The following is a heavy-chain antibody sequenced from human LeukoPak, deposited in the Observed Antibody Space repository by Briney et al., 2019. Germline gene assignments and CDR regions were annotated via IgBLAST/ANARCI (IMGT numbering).Heavy chain of an antibody. CDR3: ARNSSGIHFDY. D-gene: IGHD3-22*01. V-gene: IGHV4-38-2*01. CDR2: IYNSGST. J-gene: IGHJ4*02. Sequence: PSETLSLTCAVSGYSISNTYYWGWIRPPPGKGLEWIGSIYNSGSTHYNPSLKSRVTISVDTSMNQFSLKLSSVTAADTAVYYCARNSSGIHFDYWGRGILVTVSS. CDR1: GYSISNTYY.